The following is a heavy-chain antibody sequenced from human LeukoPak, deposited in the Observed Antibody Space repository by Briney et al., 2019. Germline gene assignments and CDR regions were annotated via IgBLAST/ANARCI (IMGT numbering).Heavy chain of an antibody. CDR1: GGTFSSYA. J-gene: IGHJ4*02. D-gene: IGHD2-2*01. Sequence: SVKVSCKASGGTFSSYAISWVRQAPGQGLEWMGGIIPIFGTANYAQKFQGRVTITTDESTSTAYMELSSLRSEDTAVYYCATDLLCSSTSCPGAGWGQGTLVTVSS. CDR2: IIPIFGTA. V-gene: IGHV1-69*05. CDR3: ATDLLCSSTSCPGAG.